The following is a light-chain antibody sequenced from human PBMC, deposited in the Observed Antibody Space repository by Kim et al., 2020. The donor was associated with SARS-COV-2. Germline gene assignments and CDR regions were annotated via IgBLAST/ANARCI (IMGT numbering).Light chain of an antibody. CDR3: LLTHSGVGV. CDR2: GSS. J-gene: IGLJ3*02. CDR1: TGAVTSGHY. Sequence: PGGSVTLPCVSSTGAVTSGHYPFWFQQKPGQAPRTLIYGSSSKHSWTPARFSGSVLGGKAALTLSGAQPEDEAEYYCLLTHSGVGVIGGGTQLTVL. V-gene: IGLV7-46*01.